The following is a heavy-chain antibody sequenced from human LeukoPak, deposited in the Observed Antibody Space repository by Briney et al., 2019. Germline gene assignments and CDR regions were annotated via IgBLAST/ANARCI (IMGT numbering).Heavy chain of an antibody. J-gene: IGHJ4*02. CDR2: IYWDDDK. D-gene: IGHD3-10*01. CDR3: ALTIDYYGSGSYSFDY. Sequence: SGPTLVKPTQTLTLTCTFSGFSLSTSGAGVGWIRQPPGKALEWLALIYWDDDKRYSPSLKSRLTITKDTSKNQVVLTMTNMDPVDTATYYCALTIDYYGSGSYSFDYWGQGTLVTVSS. CDR1: GFSLSTSGAG. V-gene: IGHV2-5*02.